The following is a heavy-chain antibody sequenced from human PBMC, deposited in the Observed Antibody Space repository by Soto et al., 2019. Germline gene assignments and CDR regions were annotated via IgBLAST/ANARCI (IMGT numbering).Heavy chain of an antibody. D-gene: IGHD3-10*01. CDR1: GGSISSYY. CDR2: IYTSGST. J-gene: IGHJ6*02. CDR3: ARDNTLLWFGEFEGPTQKYYYYCGMDV. V-gene: IGHV4-4*07. Sequence: SETLSLTCTVSGGSISSYYWSWIRQPAGKGLEWIGRIYTSGSTNYNPSLKSRVTMSVDTSKNQFSLKLSSVTAADTAVYYCARDNTLLWFGEFEGPTQKYYYYCGMDVWGQGTTVTVSS.